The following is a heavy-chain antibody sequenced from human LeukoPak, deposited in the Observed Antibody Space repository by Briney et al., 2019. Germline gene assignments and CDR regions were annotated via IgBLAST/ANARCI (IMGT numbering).Heavy chain of an antibody. V-gene: IGHV3-74*01. D-gene: IGHD6-13*01. CDR2: ISSDGSST. CDR1: GITFSSYW. CDR3: AKASSYSSSWSPYYFDY. J-gene: IGHJ4*02. Sequence: PGGSLRLSCAASGITFSSYWMHWVRQAPGKGLVWVSRISSDGSSTSYADSVKGRFTISRDNSKNTLYLQMNSLRAEDTAVYYCAKASSYSSSWSPYYFDYWGQGTLVTVSS.